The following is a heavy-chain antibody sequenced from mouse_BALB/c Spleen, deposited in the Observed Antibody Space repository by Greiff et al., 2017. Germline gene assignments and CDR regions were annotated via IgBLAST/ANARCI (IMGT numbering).Heavy chain of an antibody. CDR3: ARGVFWYFDV. J-gene: IGHJ1*01. CDR2: IDPANGNT. CDR1: GFNIKDTY. V-gene: IGHV14-3*02. Sequence: EVKLVESGAELVKPGASVKLSCTASGFNIKDTYMHWVKQRPEQGLEWIGRIDPANGNTKYDPKFQGKATITADTSSNTAYLQLSSLTSEDTAVYYCARGVFWYFDVWGAGTTVTVSS.